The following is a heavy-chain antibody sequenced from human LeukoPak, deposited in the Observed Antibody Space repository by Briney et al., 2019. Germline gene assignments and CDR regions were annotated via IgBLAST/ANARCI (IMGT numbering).Heavy chain of an antibody. D-gene: IGHD4-17*01. J-gene: IGHJ2*01. CDR1: GYTFTSYY. CDR3: ARDPTTVTTAWYFDL. V-gene: IGHV1-46*01. Sequence: ASVKVSCKASGYTFTSYYMHWVRQAPGQGLEWMGIINPSGGSTSYAQKFQGRVTMTRDMSTSTVYMELSSLRSEDTAVYYCARDPTTVTTAWYFDLWGRGTLVTVSS. CDR2: INPSGGST.